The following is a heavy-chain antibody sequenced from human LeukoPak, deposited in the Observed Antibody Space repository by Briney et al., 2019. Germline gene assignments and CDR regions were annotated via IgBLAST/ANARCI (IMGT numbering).Heavy chain of an antibody. Sequence: EYPKIPCKGSGYRLTNYWIGLVRQVPRKGIEWVGIIYPCDSDTRHSPSFQGPVNISADKAHSTVYLQWRSLKASDTAMYYCASSYGYCYGYPDFWGQGTLVTVSS. CDR3: ASSYGYCYGYPDF. D-gene: IGHD5-18*01. CDR1: GYRLTNYW. V-gene: IGHV5-51*01. CDR2: IYPCDSDT. J-gene: IGHJ4*02.